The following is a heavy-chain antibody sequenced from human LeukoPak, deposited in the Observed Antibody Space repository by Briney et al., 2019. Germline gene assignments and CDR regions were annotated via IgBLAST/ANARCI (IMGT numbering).Heavy chain of an antibody. J-gene: IGHJ4*02. Sequence: GGSLRLSCAASGFAFSSYAMSWVPQAPGKGLEWVSSISGAGGGTYYADSVKGRFTISRDRSKNTLYLQMNSLRAEDTAVYYCAKRAVAGPPPYFDYWGQGTLVTVSS. V-gene: IGHV3-23*01. CDR2: ISGAGGGT. D-gene: IGHD6-19*01. CDR1: GFAFSSYA. CDR3: AKRAVAGPPPYFDY.